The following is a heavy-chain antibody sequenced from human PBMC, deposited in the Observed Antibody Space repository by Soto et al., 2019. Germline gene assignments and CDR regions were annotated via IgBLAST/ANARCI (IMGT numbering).Heavy chain of an antibody. CDR1: GGTFSSYA. V-gene: IGHV1-69*13. D-gene: IGHD3-3*01. J-gene: IGHJ4*02. CDR2: IIPIFGTA. CDR3: AREPSVPFWRGYRVFDY. Sequence: ASVKVSCKASGGTFSSYAISWVRQAPGQGLEWMGGIIPIFGTANYAQKFQGRVTITAGESTSTAYMELSSLRSEDTAVYYCAREPSVPFWRGYRVFDYCRQGALVTVSP.